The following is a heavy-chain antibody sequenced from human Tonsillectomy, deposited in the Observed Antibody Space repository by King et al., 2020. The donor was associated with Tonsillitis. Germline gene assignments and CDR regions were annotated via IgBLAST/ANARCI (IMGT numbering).Heavy chain of an antibody. V-gene: IGHV4-39*07. CDR2: IYYSGST. J-gene: IGHJ4*02. CDR1: GDSIITTSYY. Sequence: QLQESGPGRVKPSETLSLTCTVSGDSIITTSYYWGWIRQPPGKGLEWIGSIYYSGSTYYSPSLKSRVTISIDTSKNQFSLRLTSVTAADTAVYYCASLDYSDDAADYWGQGTLVTVSS. D-gene: IGHD4-17*01. CDR3: ASLDYSDDAADY.